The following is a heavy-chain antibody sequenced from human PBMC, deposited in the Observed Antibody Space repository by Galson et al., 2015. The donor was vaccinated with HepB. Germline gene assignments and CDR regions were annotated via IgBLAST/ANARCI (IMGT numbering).Heavy chain of an antibody. CDR1: GFTFSSYA. D-gene: IGHD3-22*01. CDR3: ARAASSGDAFDI. CDR2: ISYDGSNK. J-gene: IGHJ3*02. Sequence: SLRLSCAASGFTFSSYAMHWVRQAPGKGLEWVAVISYDGSNKYYADSVKGRFTISRDNSKNTLYLQMNSLRAEDTAVYYCARAASSGDAFDIWGQGTMVTVSS. V-gene: IGHV3-30-3*01.